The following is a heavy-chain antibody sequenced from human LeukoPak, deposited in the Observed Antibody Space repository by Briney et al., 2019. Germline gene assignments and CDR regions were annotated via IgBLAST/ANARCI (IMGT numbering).Heavy chain of an antibody. V-gene: IGHV1-2*02. D-gene: IGHD2-15*01. J-gene: IGHJ4*02. CDR1: GYTFTGYY. CDR3: ARPDRYCSGGSCYPYYFDY. Sequence: ASVKVSCKASGYTFTGYYMHWVRQAPGQGLEWMGWINPNSGGTNYAQKFQGRVTMTRDTSISTAYMELSRLRSDDTAVYYCARPDRYCSGGSCYPYYFDYWGQGTLVTVS. CDR2: INPNSGGT.